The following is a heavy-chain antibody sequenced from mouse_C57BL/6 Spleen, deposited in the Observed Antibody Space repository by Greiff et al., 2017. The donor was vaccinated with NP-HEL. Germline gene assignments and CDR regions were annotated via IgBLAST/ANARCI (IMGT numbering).Heavy chain of an antibody. V-gene: IGHV1-80*01. CDR3: ARTYYGKYPYYFDY. CDR2: IYPGDGVT. CDR1: GYAFSSYW. D-gene: IGHD2-1*01. Sequence: QVQLQQSGAELVKPGASVKISCKASGYAFSSYWMHWVKQRPGKGLEWIGHIYPGDGVTNYNGKFKGKATLTVDKSSSTAYMQLSSLTSEDSAVYYYARTYYGKYPYYFDYWGKGTTLTVSS. J-gene: IGHJ2*01.